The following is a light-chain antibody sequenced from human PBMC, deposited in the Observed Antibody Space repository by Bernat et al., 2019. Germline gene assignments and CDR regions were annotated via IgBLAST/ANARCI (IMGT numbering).Light chain of an antibody. V-gene: IGLV3-19*01. CDR3: NSRDSSGNHLV. CDR1: SLRSYY. CDR2: GKN. Sequence: SSELTQDPAVSVALGQTVRITCQGDSLRSYYASWYQQKPGQAPVLVIYGKNNRPSGIPDRFSGSNSGNTASLTITGAQVEDEADYYCNSRDSSGNHLVFGGGTRLTVL. J-gene: IGLJ2*01.